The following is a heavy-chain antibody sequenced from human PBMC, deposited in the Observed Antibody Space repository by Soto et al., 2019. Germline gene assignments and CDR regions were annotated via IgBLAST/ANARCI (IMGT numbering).Heavy chain of an antibody. CDR1: GFSFSSHG. J-gene: IGHJ4*02. CDR3: AREPPGGDYWAGFQY. V-gene: IGHV3-30*03. D-gene: IGHD4-17*01. Sequence: QVQLVESGGDVVQPGRSLTLSCLASGFSFSSHGMHWIRQAPGKGLEWLAVISYDGGNKNYADSVRDRFTISRDNSKNREFLQINGLRPEDTAVDFCAREPPGGDYWAGFQYWGQGTLVIVSS. CDR2: ISYDGGNK.